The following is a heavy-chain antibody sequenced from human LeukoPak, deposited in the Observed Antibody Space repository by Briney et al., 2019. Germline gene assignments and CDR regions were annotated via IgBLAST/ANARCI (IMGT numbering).Heavy chain of an antibody. J-gene: IGHJ3*02. CDR2: INPSGGST. V-gene: IGHV1-46*02. CDR3: ARGRNNWNYFGI. CDR1: GYIFNNFY. Sequence: ASVKVSCKASGYIFNNFYMQWVRQAPGQGLEWMGIINPSGGSTTYAQKFQGRVTLTRDMSTSTVHMELSSLRSEDPAVYHCARGRNNWNYFGIWGQGTLVTVSS. D-gene: IGHD1-7*01.